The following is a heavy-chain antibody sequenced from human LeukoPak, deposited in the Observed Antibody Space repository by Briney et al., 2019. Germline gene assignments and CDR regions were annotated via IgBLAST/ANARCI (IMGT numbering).Heavy chain of an antibody. J-gene: IGHJ3*02. CDR1: GFTVSSNY. CDR2: IYSGGST. V-gene: IGHV3-53*01. D-gene: IGHD2-2*01. CDR3: ARGVVLGYCSSTSCYHAFDI. Sequence: GGSLRLSCAASGFTVSSNYMSWVRQAPGKGLEWVSVIYSGGSTYYADSVKGRFTISRDNAKNSLYLQMNSLRAEDTAVYYCARGVVLGYCSSTSCYHAFDIWGQGTMVTVSS.